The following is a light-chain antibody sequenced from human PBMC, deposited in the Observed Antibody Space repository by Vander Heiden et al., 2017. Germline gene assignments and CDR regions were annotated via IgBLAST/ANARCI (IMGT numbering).Light chain of an antibody. V-gene: IGLV2-14*01. CDR2: DVS. CDR3: SSYTSSSTLV. Sequence: QSALTQPASVSGSPGQSLTISCTGTSSDVGGYKYVSWYQQYPGKAPKLMIYDVSNRPSGVSNRFSGSKSGNTASLTISGLQAEDEADYYCSSYTSSSTLVFGGGTKLTVL. J-gene: IGLJ2*01. CDR1: SSDVGGYKY.